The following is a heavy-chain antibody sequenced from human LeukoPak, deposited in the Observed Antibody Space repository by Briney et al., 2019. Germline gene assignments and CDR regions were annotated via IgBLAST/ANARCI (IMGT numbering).Heavy chain of an antibody. V-gene: IGHV3-23*01. CDR1: GFTFSSYG. CDR2: ISGSGGST. CDR3: AKVAAVEIHYFDY. J-gene: IGHJ4*02. Sequence: GGSLRLSCAASGFTFSSYGMSWVRQAPGKGLEWVSAISGSGGSTYYADSVKGRFTISRDNSKNTLYLQMSSLRAEDTAAYYCAKVAAVEIHYFDYWGQGTLVTVSS. D-gene: IGHD6-13*01.